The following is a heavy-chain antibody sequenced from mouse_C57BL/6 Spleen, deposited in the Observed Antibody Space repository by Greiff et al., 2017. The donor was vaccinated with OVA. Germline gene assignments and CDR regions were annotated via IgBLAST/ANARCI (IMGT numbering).Heavy chain of an antibody. J-gene: IGHJ2*01. D-gene: IGHD1-1*01. Sequence: EVKLMESGAELVRPGASVKLSCTASGFNIKDDYMHWVKQRPEQGLEWIGWIDPENGDTDYASKFQGKATITADTSSNTAYLQLSSLTSEDTAVYYCTTGITTVVATDFDYWGQGTTLTVSS. CDR1: GFNIKDDY. V-gene: IGHV14-4*01. CDR3: TTGITTVVATDFDY. CDR2: IDPENGDT.